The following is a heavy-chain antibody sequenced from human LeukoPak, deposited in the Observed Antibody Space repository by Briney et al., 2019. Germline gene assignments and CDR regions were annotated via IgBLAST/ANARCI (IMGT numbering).Heavy chain of an antibody. CDR2: INPSGGST. V-gene: IGHV1-46*01. Sequence: GASVKVSCKASGYTFTSYDINWVRQATGQGLEWMGIINPSGGSTSYAQKFQGRVTMTRDTSTSTVYMELSSLRSEDTAVYYCASYGGYPSAYYYGMDVWGQGTTVTVSS. D-gene: IGHD4-23*01. CDR3: ASYGGYPSAYYYGMDV. J-gene: IGHJ6*02. CDR1: GYTFTSYD.